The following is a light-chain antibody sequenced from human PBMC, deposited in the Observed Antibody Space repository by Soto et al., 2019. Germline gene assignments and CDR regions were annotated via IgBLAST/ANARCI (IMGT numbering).Light chain of an antibody. V-gene: IGKV3-20*01. CDR3: QQYCTSPWT. CDR1: QTVSYNY. J-gene: IGKJ1*01. CDR2: GAS. Sequence: EIVLTQSPGTLSLSSGERATLSCRASQTVSYNYLAWYQQKHGLAPRPLIYGASSRAISIPDRFSGSGSGTVFTSSISRLVPDDVAVYHCQQYCTSPWTFGQGTKG.